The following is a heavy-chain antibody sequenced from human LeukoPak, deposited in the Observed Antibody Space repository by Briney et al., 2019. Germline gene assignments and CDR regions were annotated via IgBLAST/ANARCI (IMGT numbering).Heavy chain of an antibody. J-gene: IGHJ4*02. CDR1: GYNFTSYW. V-gene: IGHV5-51*01. CDR2: IYPGDSDT. CDR3: AGPGGGNYPAYPAY. Sequence: GESLKISCKGSGYNFTSYWIVWVRQMPGKGLEWMGIIYPGDSDTKYSPSFQGQVTISADKSITTAYLQWSSLKPSDTAMYYCAGPGGGNYPAYPAYWGQGTLVTISS. D-gene: IGHD1-26*01.